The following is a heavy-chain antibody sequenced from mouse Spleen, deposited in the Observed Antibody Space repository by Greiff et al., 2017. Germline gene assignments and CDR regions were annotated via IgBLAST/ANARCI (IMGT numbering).Heavy chain of an antibody. CDR3: ARGGDYDGY. Sequence: EVKLQESGPELVKPGASVKISCKASGYSFTGYYMNWVKQSPEKSLEWIGEINPSTGGTTYNQKFKAKATLTVDKSSSTAYMQLKSLTSEDSAVYYCARGGDYDGYWGQGTLVTVSA. D-gene: IGHD2-4*01. CDR2: INPSTGGT. J-gene: IGHJ3*01. CDR1: GYSFTGYY. V-gene: IGHV1-42*01.